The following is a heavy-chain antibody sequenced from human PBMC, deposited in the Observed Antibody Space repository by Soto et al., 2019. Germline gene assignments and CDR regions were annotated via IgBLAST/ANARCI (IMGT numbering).Heavy chain of an antibody. D-gene: IGHD3-3*01. Sequence: GSGPTLVNPTQTLTLTCTFSGFSLSTSGMCVSWIRQPPGKALEWLALIDWDDDKYYSTSLKTRLTISKDTSKNQVVLTMTNMDPVDTATYYCARTRYYDFWSGYYTGSAFDIWGQGTMVTVSS. CDR2: IDWDDDK. CDR3: ARTRYYDFWSGYYTGSAFDI. J-gene: IGHJ3*02. V-gene: IGHV2-70*01. CDR1: GFSLSTSGMC.